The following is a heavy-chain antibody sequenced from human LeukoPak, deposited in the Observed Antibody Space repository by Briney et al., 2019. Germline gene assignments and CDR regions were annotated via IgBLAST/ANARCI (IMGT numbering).Heavy chain of an antibody. J-gene: IGHJ4*02. CDR1: GYSFTSYW. CDR2: IDPSASYT. D-gene: IGHD6-13*01. V-gene: IGHV5-10-1*01. Sequence: GESLRISCKGSGYSFTSYWISWVRQMPGKGLEWMGRIDPSASYTNYSPSFQGHVTISADKSISTAYLQWSSLKASDTAMYYCARHPKSAIAAAPPWGQGTLVTVSS. CDR3: ARHPKSAIAAAPP.